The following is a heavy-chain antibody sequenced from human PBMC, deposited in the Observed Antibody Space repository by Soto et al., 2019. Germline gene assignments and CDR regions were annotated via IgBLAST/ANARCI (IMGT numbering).Heavy chain of an antibody. Sequence: SETLSLTCTVSGGSISSGDYYWSWIRQPPGKGLEWIGYIYYSGITYYNPSLKSRVTISVDTSKNQFSLKLSSVTAADTAVYYCARERRGGYWFDPWGQGTLVTVSS. V-gene: IGHV4-30-4*01. CDR2: IYYSGIT. J-gene: IGHJ5*02. CDR1: GGSISSGDYY. CDR3: ARERRGGYWFDP.